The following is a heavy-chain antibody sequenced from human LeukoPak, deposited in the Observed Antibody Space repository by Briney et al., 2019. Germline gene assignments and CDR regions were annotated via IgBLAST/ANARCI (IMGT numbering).Heavy chain of an antibody. J-gene: IGHJ4*02. V-gene: IGHV3-7*01. CDR1: GFTFSSYL. Sequence: PGGSLRLSCAASGFTFSSYLMSWVRQAPGKGLEWVANIKQDGSEKYYVDSVKGRFTISRDNAKNSLYLQMNSLRAEDTAVYYCASGAPRGWYVPPLGYWGQGTLVTVSS. CDR2: IKQDGSEK. D-gene: IGHD6-19*01. CDR3: ASGAPRGWYVPPLGY.